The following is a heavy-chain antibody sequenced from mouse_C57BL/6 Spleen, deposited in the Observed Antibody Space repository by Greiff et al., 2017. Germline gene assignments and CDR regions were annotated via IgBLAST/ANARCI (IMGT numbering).Heavy chain of an antibody. CDR3: AAYYYGSSPWFAY. J-gene: IGHJ3*01. CDR1: GYTITDYY. CDR2: INPNNGGT. D-gene: IGHD1-1*01. Sequence: EVQLQQSGPELVQPGASVMISCKASGYTITDYYMNWVKQSHGKSLEWIGDINPNNGGTSYNQKFTGKATLTVDKASSTAYMELLSLTSEDSAGYYCAAYYYGSSPWFAYWGQGTLVTVSA. V-gene: IGHV1-26*01.